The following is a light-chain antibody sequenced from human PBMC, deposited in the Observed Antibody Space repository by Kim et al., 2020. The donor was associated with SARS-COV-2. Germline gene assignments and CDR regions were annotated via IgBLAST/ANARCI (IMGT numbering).Light chain of an antibody. CDR2: GKS. CDR3: THRDSRGDNVV. V-gene: IGLV3-19*01. J-gene: IGLJ2*01. Sequence: AFGQTVRLTCQEDSLKKYYATRYQQRTGKAPLLVLYGKSNRPSGITERLSGSASGNKASLTTTGAHAEDEADYYCTHRDSRGDNVVFGGGTKVTVL. CDR1: SLKKYY.